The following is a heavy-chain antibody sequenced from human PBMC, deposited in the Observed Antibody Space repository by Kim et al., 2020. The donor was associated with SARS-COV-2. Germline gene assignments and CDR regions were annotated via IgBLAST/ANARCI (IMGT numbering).Heavy chain of an antibody. J-gene: IGHJ4*02. V-gene: IGHV3-30*18. CDR1: GFSFRSYG. Sequence: GGSLRLSCAASGFSFRSYGMHWVRQAPGKGLEWVAVISYDGRNKYYTDSVKGRFTISRDNSKNTLYLQMNSLRAEDTAVYYCAKPLGAYSSDWYYFDYWGQGTLVTVSS. CDR3: AKPLGAYSSDWYYFDY. D-gene: IGHD6-19*01. CDR2: ISYDGRNK.